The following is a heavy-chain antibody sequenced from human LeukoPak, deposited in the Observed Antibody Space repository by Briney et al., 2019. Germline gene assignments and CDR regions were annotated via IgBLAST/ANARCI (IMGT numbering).Heavy chain of an antibody. V-gene: IGHV4-30-4*08. CDR3: AREGSSGFNWFDP. CDR2: IYYSGST. J-gene: IGHJ5*02. D-gene: IGHD6-19*01. CDR1: GGSISSGGYY. Sequence: KPSQTLSLTCTVSGGSISSGGYYWSWIRQPPGKGLEWFGYIYYSGSTYYNPSLKSRVTISVDTSKNQFSLKLCSVTAADTAVYYCAREGSSGFNWFDPWGQGTLVTVSS.